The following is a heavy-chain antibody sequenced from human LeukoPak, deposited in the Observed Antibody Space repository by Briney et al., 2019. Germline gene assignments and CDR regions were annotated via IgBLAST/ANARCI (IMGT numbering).Heavy chain of an antibody. J-gene: IGHJ4*02. CDR2: LRSTGST. CDR3: ARHEPSSGYYSEFDY. D-gene: IGHD3-22*01. CDR1: GGSMSNYY. V-gene: IGHV4-4*07. Sequence: SETLSLTCTVSGGSMSNYYWGWIRQPAEEGLEWIGRLRSTGSTYYNPSLKSRVTISVDTSKNQFSLKLSSVTAADTAVYYCARHEPSSGYYSEFDYWGQGTLVTVSS.